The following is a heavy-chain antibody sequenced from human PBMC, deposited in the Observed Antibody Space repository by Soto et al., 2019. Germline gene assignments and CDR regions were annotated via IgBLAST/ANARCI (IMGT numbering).Heavy chain of an antibody. CDR1: GDSISNLDYF. CDR3: ARGRYCLTGRCFPNWFDS. V-gene: IGHV4-30-4*01. D-gene: IGHD7-27*01. J-gene: IGHJ5*01. CDR2: IYKSATT. Sequence: PSETLSLTCSVSGDSISNLDYFWAWIRQPPGQALEYIGYIYKSATTYYNPSFERRVAISVDTSKSQFSLNVTSATAADTAVYFCARGRYCLTGRCFPNWFDSWGQGALVTVSS.